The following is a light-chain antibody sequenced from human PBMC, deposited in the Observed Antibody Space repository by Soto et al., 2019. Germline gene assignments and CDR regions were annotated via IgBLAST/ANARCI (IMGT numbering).Light chain of an antibody. CDR3: QSYDSSLSGSGV. J-gene: IGLJ1*01. CDR2: GNS. V-gene: IGLV1-40*01. CDR1: SSNIGAVYD. Sequence: QSVLTQPPSVSGSPGQRVTISCTWISSNIGAVYDVHWYQQLPGTAPKLLIYGNSNRPSGVPDRFSGSKSGTSASLAITGLQAEDEADYYCQSYDSSLSGSGVFGTGTKVTVL.